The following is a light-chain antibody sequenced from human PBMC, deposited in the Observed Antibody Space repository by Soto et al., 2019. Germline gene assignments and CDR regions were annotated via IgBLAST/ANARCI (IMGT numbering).Light chain of an antibody. Sequence: EIVLTQSPGTLSLSPGERATLSCRASQSVSSSYLAWYQQKPGQAPRLLIYGASSRATGIPDRFSGRGSGTDFTLTISRLEPEDFAVYYCQQYGNSPLTFGGGTKVDIK. CDR1: QSVSSSY. J-gene: IGKJ4*01. CDR3: QQYGNSPLT. V-gene: IGKV3-20*01. CDR2: GAS.